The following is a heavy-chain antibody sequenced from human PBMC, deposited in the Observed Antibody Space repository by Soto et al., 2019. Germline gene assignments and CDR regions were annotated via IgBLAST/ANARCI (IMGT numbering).Heavy chain of an antibody. D-gene: IGHD6-19*01. J-gene: IGHJ4*02. CDR2: ISWNSGNI. CDR1: GFTFDNYA. V-gene: IGHV3-9*01. Sequence: LRLSCAASGFTFDNYAMHWVRQVPGKGLEWVSGISWNSGNIGYADSVKGRFTISRDNAQNSLYLQMNSLRSEDTAFYYCAKDHMAWAGLFDSWGQGTLVTVSS. CDR3: AKDHMAWAGLFDS.